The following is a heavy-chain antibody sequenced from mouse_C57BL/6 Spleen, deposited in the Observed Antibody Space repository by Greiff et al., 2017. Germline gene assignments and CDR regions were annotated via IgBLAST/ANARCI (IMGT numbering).Heavy chain of an antibody. CDR2: IYPGDGDT. CDR1: GYAFSSSW. CDR3: ARGPFYYDYGYYFDY. Sequence: VQLQQSGPELVKPGASVKISCKASGYAFSSSWMNWVKQRPGKGLEWIGRIYPGDGDTNYNGKFKGKATLTAYKSSSTAYMQLSSLTSEDSEVYVCARGPFYYDYGYYFDYWGQGTTRTVSS. V-gene: IGHV1-82*01. D-gene: IGHD2-4*01. J-gene: IGHJ2*01.